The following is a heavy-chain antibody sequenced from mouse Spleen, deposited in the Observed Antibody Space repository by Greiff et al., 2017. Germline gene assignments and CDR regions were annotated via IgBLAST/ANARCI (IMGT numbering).Heavy chain of an antibody. V-gene: IGHV5-6-4*01. CDR1: GFTFSSYT. CDR3: TRDGISYAMAY. J-gene: IGHJ4*01. CDR2: ISSGGSYT. Sequence: DVKLVESGGGLVKPGGSLKLSCAASGFTFSSYTMSWVRQTPEKRLEWVATISSGGSYTYYPDSVKGRFTISRDNAKNTLYLQMSSLKSEDTAMYYCTRDGISYAMAYWGQGTSVTVSS. D-gene: IGHD4-1*01.